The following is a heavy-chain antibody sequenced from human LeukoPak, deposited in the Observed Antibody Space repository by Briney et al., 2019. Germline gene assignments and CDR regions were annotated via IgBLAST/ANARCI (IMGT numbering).Heavy chain of an antibody. D-gene: IGHD1-26*01. J-gene: IGHJ6*03. V-gene: IGHV3-11*04. CDR2: ISSSGSTI. CDR3: ARLMWELPPHYYYMDV. Sequence: GGSLRLSCAASGFTFSDYYMSWIRQAPGKGLEWVSYISSSGSTIYYADSVKGRFTISRDNAKNSLYLQMNSLRAEDTAVYYCARLMWELPPHYYYMDVWGKGTTVTISS. CDR1: GFTFSDYY.